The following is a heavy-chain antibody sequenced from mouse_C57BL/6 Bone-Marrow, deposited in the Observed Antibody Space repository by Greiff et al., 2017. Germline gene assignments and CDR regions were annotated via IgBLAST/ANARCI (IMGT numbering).Heavy chain of an antibody. CDR2: IYPGSGNT. CDR1: GYTFTSYG. CDR3: ARRVLRSYYFDY. D-gene: IGHD1-1*01. Sequence: VQLQQSGAELARPGASVKLSCKASGYTFTSYGISWVKQRTGQGLEWIGEIYPGSGNTYYNEKFKGKATLTADKSSSTAYMELRSLTSEDSAGFFGARRVLRSYYFDYWGQGTTLTVSS. J-gene: IGHJ2*01. V-gene: IGHV1-81*01.